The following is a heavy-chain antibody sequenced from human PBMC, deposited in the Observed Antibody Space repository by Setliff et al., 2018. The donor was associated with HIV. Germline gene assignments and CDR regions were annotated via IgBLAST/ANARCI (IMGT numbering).Heavy chain of an antibody. CDR1: GFSFSNYG. CDR2: IKEDGSET. V-gene: IGHV3-7*01. D-gene: IGHD1-26*01. Sequence: LRLSCVASGFSFSNYGMHWVRQAPGKGLEWVANIKEDGSETFYVDSVKGRFTMSRDNAKNLVYLEMNSLKVEDTAVYYCARDATRGGDFDFWGQGTLVTVSS. CDR3: ARDATRGGDFDF. J-gene: IGHJ4*02.